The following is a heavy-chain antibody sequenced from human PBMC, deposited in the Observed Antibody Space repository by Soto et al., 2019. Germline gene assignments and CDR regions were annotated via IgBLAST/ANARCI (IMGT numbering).Heavy chain of an antibody. CDR2: ISGSGGDT. J-gene: IGHJ4*02. V-gene: IGHV3-23*01. Sequence: PGGXLRLSCVAAGFTFSNYGVSWVRQAPGKGLEWVSGISGSGGDTRYADSVKGRFALSRDNSKNTLFLQMSSLRAEDTAVYYCAKLQEASGLLPSYIDYWGQRTLVTVSS. CDR3: AKLQEASGLLPSYIDY. CDR1: GFTFSNYG. D-gene: IGHD2-15*01.